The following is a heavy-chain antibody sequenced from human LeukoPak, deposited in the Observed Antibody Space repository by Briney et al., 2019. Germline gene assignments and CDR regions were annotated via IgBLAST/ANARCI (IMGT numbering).Heavy chain of an antibody. V-gene: IGHV3-21*01. CDR1: GGSFSGYY. CDR2: ISSSSSDI. Sequence: PSETLSLTCAVYGGSFSGYYWGWIRQTPGKGLEWVSSISSSSSDIYYADSVKGRFTISRDNAKNSLYLQMNSLRVEDTAVYYCARGRSPGAFDIWGQGTMVTVSS. J-gene: IGHJ3*02. CDR3: ARGRSPGAFDI.